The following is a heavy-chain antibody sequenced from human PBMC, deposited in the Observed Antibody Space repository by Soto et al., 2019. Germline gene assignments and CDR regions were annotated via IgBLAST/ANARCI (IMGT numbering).Heavy chain of an antibody. CDR2: VYSTGGT. Sequence: QVQLQQSGPGLVKPSETLSLTCSVSSGPSSSHNWGWIRQPPGRGLEWIGYVYSTGGTSYNPSLKSRVPTSAAPSTNHISLTLTSVTAADTAVYYCVRQGIGNLPGLVDVWGQGPTVRVSS. CDR1: SGPSSSHN. D-gene: IGHD1-1*01. CDR3: VRQGIGNLPGLVDV. J-gene: IGHJ6*02. V-gene: IGHV4-59*08.